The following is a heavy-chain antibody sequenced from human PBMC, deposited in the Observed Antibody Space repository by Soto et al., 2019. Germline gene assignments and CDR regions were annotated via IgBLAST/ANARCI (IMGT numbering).Heavy chain of an antibody. D-gene: IGHD6-6*01. CDR3: ARDRLHTSSSITFDY. CDR2: IRTYDGNT. J-gene: IGHJ4*02. CDR1: GYTFTTYA. Sequence: QVQLVQSGAEVKKPGASVKVSCKASGYTFTTYAISWLRQAPGQGLEWMGWIRTYDGNTDYAQNLQGRVTMTTDTSKTTAYMELRSLRSDDTAVDYCARDRLHTSSSITFDYWGQGALVTVSS. V-gene: IGHV1-18*01.